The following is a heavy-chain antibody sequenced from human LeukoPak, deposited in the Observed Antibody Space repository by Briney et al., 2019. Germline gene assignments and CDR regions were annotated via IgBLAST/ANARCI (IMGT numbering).Heavy chain of an antibody. Sequence: GGSLRLSCTASGFAFSSYAMSWVRQAPGVGLEWVSAIDDGGGSTWHADSVKGRFTISRDNSKNTLYMQMNSLRAEDTAVYYCAKDFYDNSGSRYDYWGQGTLVTVSS. D-gene: IGHD3-22*01. V-gene: IGHV3-23*01. CDR1: GFAFSSYA. J-gene: IGHJ4*02. CDR3: AKDFYDNSGSRYDY. CDR2: IDDGGGST.